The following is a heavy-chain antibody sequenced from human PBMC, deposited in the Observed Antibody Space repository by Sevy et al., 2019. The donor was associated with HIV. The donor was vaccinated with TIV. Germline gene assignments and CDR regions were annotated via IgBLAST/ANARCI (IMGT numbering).Heavy chain of an antibody. V-gene: IGHV3-11*01. D-gene: IGHD1-26*01. Sequence: GGSLRISCIASGFTFKDYYMSWIRQAPGKGLEWVSYISSSRYNSLFYSDSVKGRFTISRDNAKNSLFLEMNDLTADDTALYYCARDAGGTHGHYYAIDVWGQGTTVTVSS. CDR2: ISSSRYNSL. CDR3: ARDAGGTHGHYYAIDV. J-gene: IGHJ6*02. CDR1: GFTFKDYY.